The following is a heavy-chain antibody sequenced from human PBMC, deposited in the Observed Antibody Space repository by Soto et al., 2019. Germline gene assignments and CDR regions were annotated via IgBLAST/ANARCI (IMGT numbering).Heavy chain of an antibody. J-gene: IGHJ3*02. Sequence: EVQLVESGGGLVKPGGSLRLSCAASGFTFSSYSMNWVRQAPGKGLEWVSSISSSSSYIYYADSVKGRFTISRDNSKNTVYLQMNSLRVEDTAVYYCARAQYTGSYFDACDIWGQGTMVTVSS. D-gene: IGHD1-26*01. V-gene: IGHV3-21*01. CDR1: GFTFSSYS. CDR3: ARAQYTGSYFDACDI. CDR2: ISSSSSYI.